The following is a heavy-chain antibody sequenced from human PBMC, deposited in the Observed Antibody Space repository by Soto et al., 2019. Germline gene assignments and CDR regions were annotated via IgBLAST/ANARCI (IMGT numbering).Heavy chain of an antibody. Sequence: GGSLRLSCAASGFTFSSYAMSWVRQAPGKGLEWVSAISGSGGRTYYADSVKGRFTISRDNSKNTLYLQMNSLRAEDTAVYYFAKGGVVLVAAIFDYWVQGTLVTVSS. V-gene: IGHV3-23*01. CDR2: ISGSGGRT. CDR1: GFTFSSYA. D-gene: IGHD2-15*01. CDR3: AKGGVVLVAAIFDY. J-gene: IGHJ4*02.